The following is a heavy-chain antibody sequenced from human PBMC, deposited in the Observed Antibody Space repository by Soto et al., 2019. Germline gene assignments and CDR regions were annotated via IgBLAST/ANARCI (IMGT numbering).Heavy chain of an antibody. J-gene: IGHJ5*02. Sequence: ASVKVSCNASGYTFTGYSFTNNVFHWLRQAPGQRLEWMGWINAGSGNTRYSQRLQGRVTMTWDTSASTVHMELSSLRSEDTAVYYCARDLSNYDNVWGRFDPWGQGTLVTVSS. CDR2: INAGSGNT. V-gene: IGHV1-3*01. CDR1: GYTFTGYSFTNNV. D-gene: IGHD3-16*01. CDR3: ARDLSNYDNVWGRFDP.